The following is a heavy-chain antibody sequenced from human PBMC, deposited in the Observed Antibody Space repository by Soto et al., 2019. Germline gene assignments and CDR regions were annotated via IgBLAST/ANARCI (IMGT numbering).Heavy chain of an antibody. CDR2: SSNSGTFT. CDR1: GFTFSDYY. Sequence: QVQLVESGGGLVKPGGSLRLSCVGSGFTFSDYYMSWVRQAPGKGLEWLSYSSNSGTFTKYAGSVKGRFSISRDNAKNSLHLKINSLRGEDTAVYYCARSGDNYNVLDYWGQGTPVTVSS. J-gene: IGHJ4*02. D-gene: IGHD3-10*02. V-gene: IGHV3-11*06. CDR3: ARSGDNYNVLDY.